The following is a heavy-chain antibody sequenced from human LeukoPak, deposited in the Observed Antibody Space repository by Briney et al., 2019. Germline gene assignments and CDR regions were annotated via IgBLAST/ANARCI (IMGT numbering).Heavy chain of an antibody. V-gene: IGHV3-21*01. CDR3: ARDGNSGYDPRYYYYYYMDV. D-gene: IGHD5-12*01. Sequence: GGSLRLSCAASGFTFSSYSMNWVRQAPGKGLEWVSSISSSRSNIYYADSVKGRFTISRDNAKNSLYLQMNSLRAEDTAVYYCARDGNSGYDPRYYYYYYMDVWGKGTTVTVSS. CDR2: ISSSRSNI. J-gene: IGHJ6*03. CDR1: GFTFSSYS.